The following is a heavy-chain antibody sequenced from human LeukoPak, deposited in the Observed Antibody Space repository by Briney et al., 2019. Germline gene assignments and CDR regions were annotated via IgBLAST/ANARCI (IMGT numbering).Heavy chain of an antibody. CDR1: GYTFTNYD. Sequence: ASVKVSCKASGYTFTNYDISWVRQAPRQGLEWMAGINPNSGGTYYAQNFHDRITLTRDTSISTAYMELSRLRSDDTAIYYCARANALYCSSTSCLFDYWGQGTLVTVSS. CDR2: INPNSGGT. J-gene: IGHJ4*02. CDR3: ARANALYCSSTSCLFDY. D-gene: IGHD2-2*01. V-gene: IGHV1-2*02.